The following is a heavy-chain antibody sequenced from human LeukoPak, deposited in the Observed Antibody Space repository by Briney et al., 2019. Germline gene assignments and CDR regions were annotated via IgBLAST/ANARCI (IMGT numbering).Heavy chain of an antibody. CDR1: GGSISSSSYY. V-gene: IGHV4-39*01. CDR3: ARRVAARPGGAFDI. Sequence: SETLSLTCTVSGGSISSSSYYWGWIRQPPGKGLEWIGSIYYSGSTYYNPSLKSRVTISVDTSKNQFSLKLSSVTAADTAVYYCARRVAARPGGAFDIWGQGTMVTVSS. CDR2: IYYSGST. D-gene: IGHD6-6*01. J-gene: IGHJ3*02.